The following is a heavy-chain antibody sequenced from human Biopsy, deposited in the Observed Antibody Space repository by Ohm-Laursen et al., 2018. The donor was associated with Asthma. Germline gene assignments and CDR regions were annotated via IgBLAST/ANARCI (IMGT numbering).Heavy chain of an antibody. J-gene: IGHJ4*02. CDR2: IHYSGST. D-gene: IGHD2-15*01. CDR3: AGFCSGGNCPDH. Sequence: SETLSLTCTVSGVSIRSYYWTWIRQPPGKGLEWIGNIHYSGSTYSNPSLKSRVTISVDTSKKQISLMLCSVIAADTAVYYCAGFCSGGNCPDHWGQGTLVTVSS. V-gene: IGHV4-59*01. CDR1: GVSIRSYY.